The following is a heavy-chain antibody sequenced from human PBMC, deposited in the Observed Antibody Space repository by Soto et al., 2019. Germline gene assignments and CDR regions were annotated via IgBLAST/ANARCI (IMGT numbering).Heavy chain of an antibody. CDR1: GGTFSSYA. V-gene: IGHV1-69*01. CDR2: IIPIFGTA. J-gene: IGHJ2*01. Sequence: QVQLVQSGAEVKKPGSSVKVSCKASGGTFSSYAISWVRQAPGQGLEWMGGIIPIFGTANYAQKFQGRVTITAHASTSTAYLELSSLRSEDTAVYYCARALDLFSSSWDWYFDLWGRGPRVTVPS. CDR3: ARALDLFSSSWDWYFDL. D-gene: IGHD6-13*01.